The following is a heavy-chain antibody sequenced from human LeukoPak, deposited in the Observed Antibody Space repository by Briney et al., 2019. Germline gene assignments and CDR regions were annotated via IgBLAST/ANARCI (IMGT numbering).Heavy chain of an antibody. Sequence: ASVKVSCTASGYTFSDYYIHWVRQAPGQGLGRMGCLDPKSGGTNYAENFQGRLTVTRDPSISTVYLELNSLRSDDTAAYYCASLGATTLCYYGMDVWGQGTTVTVSS. V-gene: IGHV1-2*02. J-gene: IGHJ6*02. CDR2: LDPKSGGT. CDR1: GYTFSDYY. D-gene: IGHD1-26*01. CDR3: ASLGATTLCYYGMDV.